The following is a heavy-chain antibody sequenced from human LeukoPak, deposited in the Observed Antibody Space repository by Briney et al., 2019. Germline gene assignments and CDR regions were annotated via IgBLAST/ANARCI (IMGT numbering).Heavy chain of an antibody. CDR2: IRYDGSNK. Sequence: GGSLRLSCAASGFTFSSYGMHWVRQAPGKGLEWVAFIRYDGSNKYYADSVKGRFTISRDNSKNTLYLQMNSLRAEDTAVYYCAKDLMGSSLQQLGRGDYWGQGTLVTVSS. CDR3: AKDLMGSSLQQLGRGDY. CDR1: GFTFSSYG. J-gene: IGHJ4*02. V-gene: IGHV3-30*02. D-gene: IGHD6-13*01.